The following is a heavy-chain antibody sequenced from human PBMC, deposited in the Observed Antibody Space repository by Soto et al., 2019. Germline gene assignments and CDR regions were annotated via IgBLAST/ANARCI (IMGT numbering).Heavy chain of an antibody. J-gene: IGHJ6*02. V-gene: IGHV3-13*05. CDR1: GFTFKTYD. Sequence: EVQLVESGGGLVQPGGSLRLSCEAPGFTFKTYDMHGVRQGTGKGLEWVSGISAAGDPDYADSVEGRFTISRENAQNSFFLQMNSLRVGDTAVYYCARTDRDFYGLDVWGQGTTVIVSS. CDR3: ARTDRDFYGLDV. CDR2: ISAAGDP.